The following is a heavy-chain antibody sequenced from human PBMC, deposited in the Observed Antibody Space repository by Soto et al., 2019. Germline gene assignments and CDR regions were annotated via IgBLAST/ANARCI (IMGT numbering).Heavy chain of an antibody. D-gene: IGHD3-3*01. J-gene: IGHJ1*01. CDR2: ISGSGGST. Sequence: HPGGSLRLSCAASGFTFSSYAMSWVRQAPGKGLEWVSAISGSGGSTYYADSVKGRFTISRDNSKNTLYLQMNSLRAEDTAVYYCAKGFWETLVSEYFQHWGQGTLVTVSS. V-gene: IGHV3-23*01. CDR3: AKGFWETLVSEYFQH. CDR1: GFTFSSYA.